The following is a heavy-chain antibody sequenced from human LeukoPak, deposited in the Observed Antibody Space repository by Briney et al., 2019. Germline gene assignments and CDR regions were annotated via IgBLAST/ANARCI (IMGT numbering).Heavy chain of an antibody. V-gene: IGHV4-4*07. D-gene: IGHD2-15*01. CDR2: IYTSGST. CDR1: GVSISSYH. CDR3: ARGLGYCSGGSCSNYGQFDY. J-gene: IGHJ4*02. Sequence: SETLSLTCTVSGVSISSYHWNWIRQPAGKGLEWIGLIYTSGSTNYNPSLKSRVTMPVDTSKNEFSLKLSSVTAADTAVYYCARGLGYCSGGSCSNYGQFDYWGQGTLVTVSS.